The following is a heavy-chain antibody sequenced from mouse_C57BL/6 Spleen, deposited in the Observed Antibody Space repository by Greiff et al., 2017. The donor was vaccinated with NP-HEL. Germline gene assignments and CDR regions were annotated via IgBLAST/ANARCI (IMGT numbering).Heavy chain of an antibody. J-gene: IGHJ2*01. V-gene: IGHV5-17*01. Sequence: EVHLVESGGGLVKPGGSLKLSCAASGFTFSDYGMHWVRQAPEKGLEWVAYISSGSSTIYYADTVKGRFTISRDNATNTLFLQMTSLRSEDTAMYYCARSNWDYFDYWGQGTTLAVAS. CDR1: GFTFSDYG. CDR2: ISSGSSTI. CDR3: ARSNWDYFDY.